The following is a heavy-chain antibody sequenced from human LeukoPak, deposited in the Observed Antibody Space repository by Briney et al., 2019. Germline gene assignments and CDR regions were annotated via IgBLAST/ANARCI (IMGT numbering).Heavy chain of an antibody. CDR1: GYTFTNYG. D-gene: IGHD2-2*01. V-gene: IGHV1-18*04. J-gene: IGHJ4*02. CDR3: ARVPPSAHQMLSSDY. Sequence: GASVQISCKASGYTFTNYGISWVRQAPGQGLEWMAWISANNGETRYAQNLKGRVTMTTDTSTSTAYMELRSLRSDDTAVYYCARVPPSAHQMLSSDYWGQGTEVTVSS. CDR2: ISANNGET.